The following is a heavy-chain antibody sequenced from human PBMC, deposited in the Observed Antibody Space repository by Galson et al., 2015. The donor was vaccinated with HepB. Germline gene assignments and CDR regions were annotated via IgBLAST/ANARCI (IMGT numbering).Heavy chain of an antibody. Sequence: SCKASGYTFTTNGISWVRQAPGQGLEWMGWISANSGNTKYAQNHQGRVTLTRDTSTSTAYLELRSLRSDDTAAYYCARDRDYRFDYWGQGTLVTVSS. J-gene: IGHJ4*02. CDR1: GYTFTTNG. CDR3: ARDRDYRFDY. V-gene: IGHV1-18*04. CDR2: ISANSGNT. D-gene: IGHD4/OR15-4a*01.